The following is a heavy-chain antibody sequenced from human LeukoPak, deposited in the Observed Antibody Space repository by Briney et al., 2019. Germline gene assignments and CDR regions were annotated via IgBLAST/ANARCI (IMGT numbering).Heavy chain of an antibody. J-gene: IGHJ4*02. CDR3: ARAGWTTLTDFDY. CDR1: GYSISSGYY. V-gene: IGHV4-38-2*01. CDR2: IFHSGST. D-gene: IGHD4-11*01. Sequence: SETLSLTCAASGYSISSGYYWGWIRQPPGKGLEWIGSIFHSGSTYYNPSLQSRVTISVDTSKNQFSLKLSSVTAADTAVYYCARAGWTTLTDFDYWGQGTLLTVSS.